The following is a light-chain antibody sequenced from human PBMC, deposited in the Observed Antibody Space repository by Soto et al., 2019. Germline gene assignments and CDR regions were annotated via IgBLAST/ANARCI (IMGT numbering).Light chain of an antibody. CDR1: QSISTE. CDR2: SAS. V-gene: IGKV3-15*01. CDR3: KQGHTWPLT. J-gene: IGKJ2*01. Sequence: EIVMTQSPATLSVSPGERATLSCRASQSISTELAWYQQKPGQPPRLLIYSASTRATGVPARFTGSGSGSEFPLTISGLQSEDFAVYYCKQGHTWPLTFGQGTRLE.